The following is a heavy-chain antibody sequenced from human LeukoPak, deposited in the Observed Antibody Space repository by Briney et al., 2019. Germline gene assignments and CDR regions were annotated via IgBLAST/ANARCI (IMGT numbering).Heavy chain of an antibody. V-gene: IGHV1-69*13. CDR1: GGTFSSYA. D-gene: IGHD3-22*01. Sequence: GASVKVSCKASGGTFSSYAISWVRQAPGQGLEWMGGIIPIFGTANYAQKFQGRVTITADESTSTAYMELSSLRSEDTAVYYCARVPSDYYYDSRGPGFDIWGQGTMVTVSS. J-gene: IGHJ3*02. CDR2: IIPIFGTA. CDR3: ARVPSDYYYDSRGPGFDI.